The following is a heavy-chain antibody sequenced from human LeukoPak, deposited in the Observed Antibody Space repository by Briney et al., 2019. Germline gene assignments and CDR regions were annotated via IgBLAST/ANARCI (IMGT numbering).Heavy chain of an antibody. Sequence: SETLSLTCAVSGYSIRSGYYWGWIRQPPGKGLEWTGSIYHSGSTYYNPSLKSRVTMSVDTSKNQFSLKLSSVTAADTAVYYCARDPQPWVHAFDIWGQGTMVTVSS. CDR3: ARDPQPWVHAFDI. J-gene: IGHJ3*02. CDR1: GYSIRSGYY. CDR2: IYHSGST. V-gene: IGHV4-38-2*02. D-gene: IGHD1-26*01.